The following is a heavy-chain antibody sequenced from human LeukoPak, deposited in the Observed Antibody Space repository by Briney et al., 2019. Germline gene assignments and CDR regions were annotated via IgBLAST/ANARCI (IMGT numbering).Heavy chain of an antibody. Sequence: SETLSLTCTVSGGSISSYYWSWIRQPPGKGLEWIGYIYYSGSTNYNPSLKSRVTISVDTSKNQFSLKLSSVTAADTAVYYCARLYGYSSATIEGNWFDPWGQGTLGTVSS. CDR1: GGSISSYY. CDR2: IYYSGST. V-gene: IGHV4-59*08. D-gene: IGHD6-19*01. J-gene: IGHJ5*02. CDR3: ARLYGYSSATIEGNWFDP.